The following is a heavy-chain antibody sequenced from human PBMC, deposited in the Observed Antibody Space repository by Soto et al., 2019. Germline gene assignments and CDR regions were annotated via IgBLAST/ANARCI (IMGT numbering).Heavy chain of an antibody. J-gene: IGHJ6*02. V-gene: IGHV4-34*01. CDR2: INHSGST. D-gene: IGHD5-18*01. CDR3: ARGRVQLWLRYYYYGMDD. CDR1: GGSFSGYY. Sequence: SETLSLTCAVYGGSFSGYYWSWIRQPPGKGLEWIGEINHSGSTNYNPSLKSRVTISVDTSKNQFSLKLSSVTAADTAVYYCARGRVQLWLRYYYYGMDDWGQGTTVTVSS.